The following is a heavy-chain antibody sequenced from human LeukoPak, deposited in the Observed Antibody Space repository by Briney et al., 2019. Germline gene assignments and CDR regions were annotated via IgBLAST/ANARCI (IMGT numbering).Heavy chain of an antibody. CDR2: ISSSSSYI. CDR3: ARAVYYYDSSGYSGAFDI. D-gene: IGHD3-22*01. J-gene: IGHJ3*02. Sequence: PGGSLSLSCAASGFTFSSYSMNWVRQAPGKGLEWVSSISSSSSYIYYADSVKGRFTISGDNAKNSLYLQMNSLRSEDTAVYYCARAVYYYDSSGYSGAFDIWGQGTMVTVSS. V-gene: IGHV3-21*04. CDR1: GFTFSSYS.